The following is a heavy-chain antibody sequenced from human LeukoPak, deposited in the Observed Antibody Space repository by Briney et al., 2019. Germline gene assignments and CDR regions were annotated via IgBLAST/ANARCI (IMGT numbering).Heavy chain of an antibody. D-gene: IGHD5-24*01. Sequence: PSETLSLTCAVYGGSFSGYYWSWIRQPPGKGLEWIGEINHSGSTNYNPSLKSRVTISVDTSKNQFSLKLSSVTAADTAVYYCARDPHGYNSYFDYWGQGTLVTVSS. CDR1: GGSFSGYY. J-gene: IGHJ4*02. CDR2: INHSGST. CDR3: ARDPHGYNSYFDY. V-gene: IGHV4-34*01.